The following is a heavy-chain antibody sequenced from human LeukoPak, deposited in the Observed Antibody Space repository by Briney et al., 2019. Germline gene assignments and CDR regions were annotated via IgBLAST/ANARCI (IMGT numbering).Heavy chain of an antibody. CDR2: ISGSGGST. D-gene: IGHD5-18*01. V-gene: IGHV3-23*01. J-gene: IGHJ6*03. Sequence: PGGSLRLSCVAPGFTFTTYAMSWVRQAPGKGLEWVSAISGSGGSTYYADSVKGRFTISRDNSKNTLYLQMNSLRAEDTAVYYCAKYVFNLAMVPLLNYMDVWGKGTTVTVSS. CDR3: AKYVFNLAMVPLLNYMDV. CDR1: GFTFTTYA.